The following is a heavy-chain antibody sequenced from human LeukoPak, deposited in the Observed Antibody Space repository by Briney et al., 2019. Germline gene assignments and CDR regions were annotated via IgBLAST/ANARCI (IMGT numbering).Heavy chain of an antibody. J-gene: IGHJ5*02. Sequence: GGSLRLSCIGSGFTFNRYAFHWVRQAPGKGLEWVAVISYDGSNRYYADSVKGRFTVSRDNSKNTLYLHMDSLRYEDTAMYYCASLGRTIFGVALDPLRRWFDPWGQGTLVTVFS. D-gene: IGHD3-3*01. V-gene: IGHV3-30*03. CDR2: ISYDGSNR. CDR1: GFTFNRYA. CDR3: ASLGRTIFGVALDPLRRWFDP.